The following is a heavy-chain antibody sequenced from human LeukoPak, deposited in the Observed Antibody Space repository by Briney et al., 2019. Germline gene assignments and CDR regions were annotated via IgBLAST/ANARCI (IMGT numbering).Heavy chain of an antibody. J-gene: IGHJ4*02. D-gene: IGHD3-22*01. CDR2: INWNGGST. CDR1: GFTFDDYG. Sequence: GGSLRLSCAASGFTFDDYGMSWVRQAPGKGLEWVSGINWNGGSTGYADSVKGPFTISRDNAKNSLYLQMNSLRAEDTALYYCARTYYYDSSGYLTYYFDYWGQGTLVTVSS. CDR3: ARTYYYDSSGYLTYYFDY. V-gene: IGHV3-20*04.